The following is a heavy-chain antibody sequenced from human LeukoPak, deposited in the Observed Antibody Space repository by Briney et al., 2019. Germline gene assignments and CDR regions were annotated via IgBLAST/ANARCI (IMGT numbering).Heavy chain of an antibody. D-gene: IGHD5-18*01. J-gene: IGHJ4*02. CDR2: IKEDESEI. CDR3: ARILTSSYGLDY. Sequence: PGGSLRLSCAASGFSFSSSWMTWVRQAPGKGLEWVANIKEDESEIYYVDSVKGRFTASRDNAKNSLYLQMNSLRAEDTAVYYCARILTSSYGLDYWGQGILVTVSS. V-gene: IGHV3-7*01. CDR1: GFSFSSSW.